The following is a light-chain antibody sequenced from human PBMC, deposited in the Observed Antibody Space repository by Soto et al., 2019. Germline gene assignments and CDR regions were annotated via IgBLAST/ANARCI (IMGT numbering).Light chain of an antibody. CDR1: ASDAADHNY. CDR3: SSYTSSITWV. V-gene: IGLV2-14*01. J-gene: IGLJ3*02. Sequence: QSALTQPASVSGSPGQSITISCTGTASDAADHNYVSWYQQHPGKAPKLMIYDVTNRPSGVSDRFSGSKSGNSASLTISGLQAEDEAEYYCSSYTSSITWVFGGGTKVTVL. CDR2: DVT.